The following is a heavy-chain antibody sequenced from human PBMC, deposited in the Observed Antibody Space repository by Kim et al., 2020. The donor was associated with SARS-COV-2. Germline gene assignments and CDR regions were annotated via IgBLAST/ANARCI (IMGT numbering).Heavy chain of an antibody. CDR3: AKGGDTSGFIGSH. Sequence: YADSVKGRFTISRDNSKNTLYLQMNSLRAEDTAVYYCAKGGDTSGFIGSHWGQGTLVTVSS. J-gene: IGHJ4*02. D-gene: IGHD6-19*01. V-gene: IGHV3-23*01.